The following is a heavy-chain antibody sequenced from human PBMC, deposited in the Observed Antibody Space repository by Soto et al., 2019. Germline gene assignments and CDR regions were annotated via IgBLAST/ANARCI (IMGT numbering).Heavy chain of an antibody. V-gene: IGHV3-33*01. D-gene: IGHD3-16*01. CDR3: AFGNLSYYFDF. Sequence: PGGSLRLSXAASGFTFSGFGMHWVRQAPGKGLEWVAIIWYDGSDKYYADSVKGRFTISRDNSKNTLYLQMNSLRAEDTAVYHCAFGNLSYYFDFWGQGTPVTVSS. CDR1: GFTFSGFG. J-gene: IGHJ4*02. CDR2: IWYDGSDK.